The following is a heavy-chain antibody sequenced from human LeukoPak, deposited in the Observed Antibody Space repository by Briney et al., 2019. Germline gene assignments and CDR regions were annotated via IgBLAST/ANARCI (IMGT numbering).Heavy chain of an antibody. Sequence: GGSLRLSCAASGFTFSSYWMHWVRQAPGKGLVWVSRINSDGSSTSYADSVKGRFTISRDNAGNTLYLQMNSLRAEDTAVYYCARLVGWYVGWFDPWGQGTLVTVSS. J-gene: IGHJ5*02. CDR3: ARLVGWYVGWFDP. CDR1: GFTFSSYW. D-gene: IGHD6-19*01. CDR2: INSDGSST. V-gene: IGHV3-74*01.